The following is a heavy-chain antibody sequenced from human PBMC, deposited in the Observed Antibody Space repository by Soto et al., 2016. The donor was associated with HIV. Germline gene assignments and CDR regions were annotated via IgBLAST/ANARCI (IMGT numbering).Heavy chain of an antibody. CDR1: GYTFTSYD. CDR3: ARGTAHAFDI. J-gene: IGHJ3*02. CDR2: MNPNSGNT. V-gene: IGHV1-8*03. Sequence: QVQLVQSGAEVKKPGASVKVSCKASGYTFTSYDINWVRQATGQGLEWMGWMNPNSGNTGYAQKFHGRVTITRDTSTNTAYMELSRLRSDDTAVYYCARGTAHAFDIWGQGTMVTVSS. D-gene: IGHD1-1*01.